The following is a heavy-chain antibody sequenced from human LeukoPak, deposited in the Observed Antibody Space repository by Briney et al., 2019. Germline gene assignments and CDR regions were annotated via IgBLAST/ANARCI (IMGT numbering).Heavy chain of an antibody. CDR2: ISSSGSTI. D-gene: IGHD2-15*01. CDR1: GFTFSSYE. J-gene: IGHJ6*03. CDR3: ARYCSGGSCYWYYYYYMDV. Sequence: GGSLRLSCAASGFTFSSYEMNWVRQAPGKGLEWVSYISSSGSTIYYADSVKGRFTISRDNAKNSLYLQMNSLRAEDTAVYYCARYCSGGSCYWYYYYYMDVWGKGTTVTISS. V-gene: IGHV3-48*03.